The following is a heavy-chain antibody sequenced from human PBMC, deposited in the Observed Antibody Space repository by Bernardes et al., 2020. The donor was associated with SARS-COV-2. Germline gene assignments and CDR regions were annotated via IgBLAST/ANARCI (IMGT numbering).Heavy chain of an antibody. D-gene: IGHD4-17*01. CDR3: ARIVDDYGDSRAFDI. CDR2: IDWDDDK. CDR1: GFSLSTSGMC. V-gene: IGHV2-70*11. J-gene: IGHJ3*02. Sequence: SGPTLLKPTQTLTLTCTFSGFSLSTSGMCVSWIRQPPGKALEWLARIDWDDDKYYSTSLKTRLTISKDTSKNQVVLTMTNMDPVDTATYYCARIVDDYGDSRAFDIWGQGTMVTVSS.